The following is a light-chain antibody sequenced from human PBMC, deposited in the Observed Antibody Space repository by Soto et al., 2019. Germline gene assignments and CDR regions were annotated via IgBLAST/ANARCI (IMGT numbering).Light chain of an antibody. CDR2: AAS. V-gene: IGKV1-39*01. Sequence: DIQMTQSPSYLSASVGDRVTITCRASQSISSYLNWYQQKPGKAPKLLIYAASSLKSGVPSRFSGSGSGTDFTLTISSLQPEDIATYYCQQSYSTPRTFGQGTKVEIK. CDR1: QSISSY. CDR3: QQSYSTPRT. J-gene: IGKJ1*01.